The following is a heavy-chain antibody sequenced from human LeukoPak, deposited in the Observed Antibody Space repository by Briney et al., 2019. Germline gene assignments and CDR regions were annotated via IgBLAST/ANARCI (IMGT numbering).Heavy chain of an antibody. Sequence: SETLSLTCSLTGGSITNYYWSWIRQPPGKGLDWIAWSYSSGNTEYNPSLKTRVTISFGTSNNQFSLRLTSVTASDTAVYYCARTGHYSGSGPSWAFDIWGQGTMVTVSS. CDR1: GGSITNYY. V-gene: IGHV4-4*09. CDR3: ARTGHYSGSGPSWAFDI. D-gene: IGHD3-10*01. J-gene: IGHJ3*02. CDR2: SYSSGNT.